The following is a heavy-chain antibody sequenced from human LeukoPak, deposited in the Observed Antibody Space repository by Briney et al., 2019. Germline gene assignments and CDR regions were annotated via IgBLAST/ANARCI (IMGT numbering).Heavy chain of an antibody. V-gene: IGHV1-18*01. CDR3: ARMGVVRRYYYYYYGMDV. CDR2: ISAYNGNT. D-gene: IGHD2-15*01. CDR1: GYTFTSYG. Sequence: ASVKVSCKASGYTFTSYGIGWVRQAPGQGLEWMGWISAYNGNTNYAQKLQGRVTMTTDTSTSTAYMELRSLRSDDTAVYYCARMGVVRRYYYYYYGMDVWGQGTTVTVSS. J-gene: IGHJ6*02.